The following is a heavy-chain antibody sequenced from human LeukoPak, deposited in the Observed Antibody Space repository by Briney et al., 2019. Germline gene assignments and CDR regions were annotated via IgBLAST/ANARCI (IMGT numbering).Heavy chain of an antibody. J-gene: IGHJ2*01. V-gene: IGHV1-18*01. CDR3: ARGTLWLQYPSHWYFDL. CDR2: ISAYNGNT. D-gene: IGHD5-24*01. CDR1: GYTFTSYG. Sequence: GASVKVSCKASGYTFTSYGISWVRQAPGQGLEWMGWISAYNGNTNYAQKLQGRVTMTTDTSTSTAYMELRSLRSDDTAVYYCARGTLWLQYPSHWYFDLWGRGTLVTVSS.